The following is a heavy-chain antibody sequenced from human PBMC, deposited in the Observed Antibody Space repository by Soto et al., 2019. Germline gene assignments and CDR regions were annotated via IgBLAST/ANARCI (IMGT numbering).Heavy chain of an antibody. CDR2: IYHSGST. J-gene: IGHJ5*02. Sequence: QVQLQESGPRLVKPSQTLSLTCTVSGDSISRGGYYWNWLRQHPRKGLEWIGYIYHSGSTIYNPSLKSRVTISVDKSKNRLSLELSNVTAADTAIYYCARDGAGAYGLGWFDPWGQGILVTVSS. V-gene: IGHV4-31*03. D-gene: IGHD2-21*01. CDR1: GDSISRGGYY. CDR3: ARDGAGAYGLGWFDP.